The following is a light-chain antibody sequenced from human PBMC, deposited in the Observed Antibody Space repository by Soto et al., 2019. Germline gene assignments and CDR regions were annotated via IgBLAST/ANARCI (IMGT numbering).Light chain of an antibody. CDR2: EVS. V-gene: IGLV2-8*01. CDR3: SSYAGSNNSRV. CDR1: SSDVGGYNY. Sequence: QSALTQPPSASGSPGQSVTISCTGTSSDVGGYNYVSWYQQHPGKAPKLVIYEVSKRPSGVPDRFSGSKSGNAASLTVSGLQAEDDADYYCSSYAGSNNSRVFGGGTKLTVL. J-gene: IGLJ2*01.